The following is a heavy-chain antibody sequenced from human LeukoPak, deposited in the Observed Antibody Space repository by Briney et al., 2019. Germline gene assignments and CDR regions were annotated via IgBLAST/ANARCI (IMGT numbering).Heavy chain of an antibody. CDR3: ARGSGSCRSYYYYYMDV. Sequence: GASVKVSCTAPGYTFTSYGISWVRQAPGQGLEWMGCISGYNGNTNYAQKLQGRVTMTTDTSTSTAYMELMNLRSDDTAVYYCARGSGSCRSYYYYYMDVWGKGTTVTISS. D-gene: IGHD1-26*01. V-gene: IGHV1-18*01. CDR2: ISGYNGNT. J-gene: IGHJ6*03. CDR1: GYTFTSYG.